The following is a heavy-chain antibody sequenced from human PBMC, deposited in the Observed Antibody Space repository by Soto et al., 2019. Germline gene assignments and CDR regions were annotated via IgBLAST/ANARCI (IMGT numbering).Heavy chain of an antibody. D-gene: IGHD6-19*01. V-gene: IGHV4-38-2*01. J-gene: IGHJ4*02. CDR1: GYSISSGYY. CDR3: ARARIVVAGTIVDY. CDR2: IYHSGNT. Sequence: SETLSLTCAVSGYSISSGYYCGWIRQPPGKGLEWIGSIYHSGNTYYNPSLKSRVTISVDTSKNHFSLKLSSVTAADTAVYYCARARIVVAGTIVDYWGQGTLVTV.